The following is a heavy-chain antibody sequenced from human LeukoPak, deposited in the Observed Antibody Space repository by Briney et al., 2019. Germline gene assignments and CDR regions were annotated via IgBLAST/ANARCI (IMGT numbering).Heavy chain of an antibody. Sequence: GGSLRLSCAASGFTFSSYAMSWVRQAPGKGLEWVSGISGSDGSTYYADSVKGRFTISRDNSKNTLHVQMNSLRAEDTAVYYCAKLAGYYYYYGMDVWGQGTLVTVSS. CDR1: GFTFSSYA. V-gene: IGHV3-23*01. CDR2: ISGSDGST. CDR3: AKLAGYYYYYGMDV. J-gene: IGHJ6*02.